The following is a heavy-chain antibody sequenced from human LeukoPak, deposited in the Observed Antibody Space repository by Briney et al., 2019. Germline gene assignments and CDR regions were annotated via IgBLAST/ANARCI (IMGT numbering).Heavy chain of an antibody. V-gene: IGHV3-74*01. CDR2: INSDGSRT. CDR3: ARGKWWNAPNDAFDI. CDR1: GFTFSSYW. J-gene: IGHJ3*02. D-gene: IGHD2-15*01. Sequence: PGGSLRLSCAASGFTFSSYWMHWVRQAPGKGLVWVSHINSDGSRTTYADSVKGRFTISRDNAKNTLYLQMNSLRAEDTAVYYCARGKWWNAPNDAFDIWGQGTMVTVSS.